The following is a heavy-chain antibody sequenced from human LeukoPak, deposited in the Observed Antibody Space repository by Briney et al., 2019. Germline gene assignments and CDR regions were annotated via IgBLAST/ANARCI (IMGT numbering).Heavy chain of an antibody. Sequence: SETLSLTCTVSGGSISSGGYYWSWIRQPAGKGLEWIGRIYTSGSTNYNPSLKSRVTMSVDTSKNQFSLKLSSVTAADTAVYYCARDNDFWSGPNYYYYYMDVWGKGTTVTVSS. V-gene: IGHV4-61*02. D-gene: IGHD3-3*01. CDR3: ARDNDFWSGPNYYYYYMDV. J-gene: IGHJ6*03. CDR2: IYTSGST. CDR1: GGSISSGGYY.